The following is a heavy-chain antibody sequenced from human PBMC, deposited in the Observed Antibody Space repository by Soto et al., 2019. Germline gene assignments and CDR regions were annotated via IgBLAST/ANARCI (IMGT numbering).Heavy chain of an antibody. CDR2: IYYSGST. J-gene: IGHJ4*02. CDR3: ARGSWYEYFDY. Sequence: PSETLSLTCTVSGGSISSYYWSWIRQPPGKGLEWIGYIYYSGSTNYNPSLKSRVTISVDTSKNQFSLKLSSVTAADTAMYYCARGSWYEYFDYWGQGTLVTVSS. CDR1: GGSISSYY. V-gene: IGHV4-59*01. D-gene: IGHD1-20*01.